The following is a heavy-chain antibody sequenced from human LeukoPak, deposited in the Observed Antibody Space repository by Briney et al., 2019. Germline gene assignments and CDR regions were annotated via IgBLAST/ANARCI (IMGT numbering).Heavy chain of an antibody. D-gene: IGHD5-12*01. CDR3: ARPYSAYADDAFHV. Sequence: GESLNLSGKGSGYSFASYWIGWVPQNPGKGLECMGIIYLGDSETRYSPSFEGQVTISADKSISTAYLQGSSLEASDTAMYYWARPYSAYADDAFHVWGQGTMVTVSS. CDR1: GYSFASYW. CDR2: IYLGDSET. J-gene: IGHJ3*01. V-gene: IGHV5-51*01.